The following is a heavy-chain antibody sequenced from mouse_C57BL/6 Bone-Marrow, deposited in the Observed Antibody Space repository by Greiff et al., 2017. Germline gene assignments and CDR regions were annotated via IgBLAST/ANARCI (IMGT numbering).Heavy chain of an antibody. Sequence: QVQLQQPGAELVMPGASVKLSCKASGYTFTSYWMHWVKQRPGPGLEWIGEIDPSDSYPNYNQKLKGKSTLTVDKSSSTAYMQLSSLTSEDSAVYYCARSDYYGSSSYYAMDYWGQGTSVTVSS. D-gene: IGHD1-1*01. CDR2: IDPSDSYP. CDR3: ARSDYYGSSSYYAMDY. V-gene: IGHV1-69*01. J-gene: IGHJ4*01. CDR1: GYTFTSYW.